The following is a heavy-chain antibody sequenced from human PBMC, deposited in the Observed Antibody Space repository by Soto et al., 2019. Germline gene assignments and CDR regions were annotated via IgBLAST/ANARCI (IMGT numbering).Heavy chain of an antibody. V-gene: IGHV3-7*03. J-gene: IGHJ3*01. Sequence: EMQLEESGGGLVQPGGSRRLSCEASGFSFTNHWMSWVRQAPGKGLEWLANIKQDGGETYYLESVKGRFSISRDNAKDSVYLQMSGLRAEHTAVYYCARHAFHRDALDLWRQGTLVTVSS. D-gene: IGHD2-21*01. CDR2: IKQDGGET. CDR1: GFSFTNHW. CDR3: ARHAFHRDALDL.